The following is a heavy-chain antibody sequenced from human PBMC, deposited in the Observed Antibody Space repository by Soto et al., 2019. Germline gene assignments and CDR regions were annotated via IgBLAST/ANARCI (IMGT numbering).Heavy chain of an antibody. CDR2: IWYDGSNK. V-gene: IGHV3-33*01. D-gene: IGHD6-19*01. CDR1: GFTFSSYG. CDR3: ARVPDSSGLYDYYYYYGMDV. J-gene: IGHJ6*02. Sequence: GGSLRLSCAASGFTFSSYGMHWVRQAPGKGLEWVAVIWYDGSNKYYADSVKGRFTISRDNSKNTLYLQMNSLRAEDTAVYYCARVPDSSGLYDYYYYYGMDVWGQGTTVTVSS.